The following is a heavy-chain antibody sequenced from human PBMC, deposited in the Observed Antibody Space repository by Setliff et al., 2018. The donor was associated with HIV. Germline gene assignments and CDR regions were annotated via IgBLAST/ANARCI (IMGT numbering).Heavy chain of an antibody. J-gene: IGHJ5*02. CDR2: IYHSEYT. D-gene: IGHD6-19*01. Sequence: SETLSLTCAVSGGSISSDNWWTWVRQPPGKGLEWIGEIYHSEYTNYNASLKSRVTVSLDTSKIQFSLKLNSVTAADTGVYYCAAFDSGRDAWGQGTLVTVSS. CDR1: GGSISSDNW. V-gene: IGHV4-4*02. CDR3: AAFDSGRDA.